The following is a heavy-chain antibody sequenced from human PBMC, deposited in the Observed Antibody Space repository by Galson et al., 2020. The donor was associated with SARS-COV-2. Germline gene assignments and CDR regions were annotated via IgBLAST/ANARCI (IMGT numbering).Heavy chain of an antibody. CDR3: ATSNSKTTNYGLDV. CDR2: INHSGST. V-gene: IGHV4-34*01. J-gene: IGHJ6*02. CDR1: AASFRGYY. D-gene: IGHD4-4*01. Sequence: SETLSLTCAVYAASFRGYYWTWTRQSPGKGPEWVGEINHSGSTNYNPSLKSRVTLSVDMSKNQFSLSLTSVTAADTGVYYCATSNSKTTNYGLDVWGQGTTVTVSS.